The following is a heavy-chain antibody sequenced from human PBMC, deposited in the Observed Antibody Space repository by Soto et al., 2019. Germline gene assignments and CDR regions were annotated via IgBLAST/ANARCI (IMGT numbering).Heavy chain of an antibody. CDR1: GYTFTGYY. Sequence: GASVKVSCKASGYTFTGYYMHWVRQAPGQGLEWMGGNIPIFGMANYAQQFQGRMTITADESTSTTYMELRSLRSEDTAVYYCARGQWLGRHDYYGLDVWGQGTTVTVSS. J-gene: IGHJ6*02. CDR2: NIPIFGMA. V-gene: IGHV1-69*13. D-gene: IGHD6-19*01. CDR3: ARGQWLGRHDYYGLDV.